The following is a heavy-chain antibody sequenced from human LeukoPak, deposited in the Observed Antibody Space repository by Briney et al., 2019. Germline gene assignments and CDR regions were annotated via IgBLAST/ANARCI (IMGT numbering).Heavy chain of an antibody. D-gene: IGHD6-19*01. Sequence: GGSLRLSCAVSGFTFSSYEMNWVRQAPGKGLEWVSYISSSGSYIYYADSVKGRFTISRDNAKNSLYLQMNSLRAEDTAVYYCARKSSGWTTFDYWGQGTLVTVSS. V-gene: IGHV3-21*05. J-gene: IGHJ4*02. CDR2: ISSSGSYI. CDR3: ARKSSGWTTFDY. CDR1: GFTFSSYE.